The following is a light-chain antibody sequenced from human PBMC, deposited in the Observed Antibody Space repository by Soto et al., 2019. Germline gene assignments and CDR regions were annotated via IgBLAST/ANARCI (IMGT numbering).Light chain of an antibody. Sequence: EIGLTQSPSTLSFSPGERATLSCRASQSVSSHLAWYQQKPDQAPRLLIYDASTRATGIPARFSGSGSGTDFTLTISSLEPQDFAVYYCQQYGSSPQTFGEGTKVDIK. V-gene: IGKV3-11*01. J-gene: IGKJ1*01. CDR1: QSVSSH. CDR3: QQYGSSPQT. CDR2: DAS.